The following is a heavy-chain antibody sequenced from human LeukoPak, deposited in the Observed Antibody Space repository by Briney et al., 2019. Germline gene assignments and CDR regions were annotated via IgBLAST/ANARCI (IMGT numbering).Heavy chain of an antibody. V-gene: IGHV3-23*01. D-gene: IGHD3-3*01. CDR3: ARRSDYFDC. CDR2: ISGGGGGT. CDR1: GFTFSSYA. Sequence: PGGSLRLFCAASGFTFSSYAMSWVRQAPGKGLEWVSGISGGGGGTYSADSVKGRFTITRDNSKNTLYLQMNSLRAEDTAVYYCARRSDYFDCWGQGTPVTVSS. J-gene: IGHJ4*02.